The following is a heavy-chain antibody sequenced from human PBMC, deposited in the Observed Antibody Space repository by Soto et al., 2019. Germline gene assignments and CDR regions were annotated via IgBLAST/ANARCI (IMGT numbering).Heavy chain of an antibody. Sequence: EVQLLESGGGLVQPGGSLRLFCAASLFTFRSYTMSWARQAPGKGPEWVSAITASGDYTVYADSMKGRFTISRDNSKNTLFLEMSSLRAEDTGVYFCAGRGGSGSYYWGQGTLVTVSS. J-gene: IGHJ4*02. D-gene: IGHD3-10*01. V-gene: IGHV3-23*01. CDR2: ITASGDYT. CDR1: LFTFRSYT. CDR3: AGRGGSGSYY.